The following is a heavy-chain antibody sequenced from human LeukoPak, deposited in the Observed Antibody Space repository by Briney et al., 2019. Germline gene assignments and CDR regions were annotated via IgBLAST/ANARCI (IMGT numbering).Heavy chain of an antibody. D-gene: IGHD3-22*01. CDR2: SSGRDSSM. J-gene: IGHJ4*02. CDR1: GFTFSTYS. V-gene: IGHV3-21*04. CDR3: TRYYYDSSGYYYLFDY. Sequence: GGSLRLSCAASGFTFSTYSMNWVRQAPGKGLEWVSSSSGRDSSMFYADSVKGRFTISRDNAKNSLFLQMNSLKTEDTAVYYCTRYYYDSSGYYYLFDYWAREPWSPSPQ.